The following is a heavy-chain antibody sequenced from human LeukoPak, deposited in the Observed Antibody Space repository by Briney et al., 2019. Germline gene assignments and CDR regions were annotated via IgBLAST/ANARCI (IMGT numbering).Heavy chain of an antibody. D-gene: IGHD2-2*01. CDR3: AKGKTCSSTSCYEYYYYYGMDV. CDR2: ISGSGGST. V-gene: IGHV3-23*01. Sequence: PGGSLRLSCAASGFTFSSYAMSWVRQAPGKGLEWVSAISGSGGSTYYADSVKGRFTISRDNSKNTLYLQMNSLRAEDTAVYYCAKGKTCSSTSCYEYYYYYGMDVWGQGTTVTVSS. CDR1: GFTFSSYA. J-gene: IGHJ6*02.